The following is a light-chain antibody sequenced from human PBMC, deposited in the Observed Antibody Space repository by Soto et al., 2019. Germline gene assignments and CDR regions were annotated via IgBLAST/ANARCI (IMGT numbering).Light chain of an antibody. CDR3: CSYAATYTSV. CDR2: DVT. J-gene: IGLJ1*01. Sequence: QSSLTQPRSVSGSPGQSVTISCTGTSSDVGTSNYVSWYQQHPGKAPKLMIYDVTKRPSRVPDRFSASKSGNTASLTISGLQADDEADYYCCSYAATYTSVFGTGTKVT. V-gene: IGLV2-11*01. CDR1: SSDVGTSNY.